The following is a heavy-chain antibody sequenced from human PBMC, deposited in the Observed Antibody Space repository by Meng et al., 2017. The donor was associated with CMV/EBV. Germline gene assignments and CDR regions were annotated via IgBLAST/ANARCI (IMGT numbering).Heavy chain of an antibody. V-gene: IGHV1-8*02. CDR2: MNPNSGNT. CDR1: GYTLTGYY. Sequence: KASGYTLTGYYMHWVRQATGQGLEWMGWMNPNSGNTGYAQKFQGRVTMTRNTSISTAYMELSSLRSEDTAVYYCASLPVYGDYVRDYWGQGTLVTVSS. J-gene: IGHJ4*02. D-gene: IGHD4-17*01. CDR3: ASLPVYGDYVRDY.